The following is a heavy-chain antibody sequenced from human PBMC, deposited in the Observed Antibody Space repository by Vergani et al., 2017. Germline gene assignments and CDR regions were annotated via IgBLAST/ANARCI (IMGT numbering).Heavy chain of an antibody. D-gene: IGHD2-2*02. CDR3: ARDLFRYCSSSSCYTPFEY. J-gene: IGHJ4*02. CDR1: GYTFTGYY. V-gene: IGHV1-18*04. CDR2: ISDYNGDT. Sequence: QVQLVQSGAEVKKPGASVKVSCKASGYTFTGYYMHWVRQAPGQGLEWMGLISDYNGDTNYAQNFQGRVTMTTDTSTSTAYMELRSLRSDDTAVYYCARDLFRYCSSSSCYTPFEYWGQGTLVTVSS.